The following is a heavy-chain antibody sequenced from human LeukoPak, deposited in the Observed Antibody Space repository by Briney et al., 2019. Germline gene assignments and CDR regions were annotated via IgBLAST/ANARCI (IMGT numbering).Heavy chain of an antibody. CDR2: MNPNSGNT. Sequence: GASVKVSCKAPGYTFTSYDINWVRQATGQGLEWMGWMNPNSGNTGYAQKFQGRVTITRNTSISTAYMGLSSLRSEDTAVYYCARCGYSYGYGYYYYYMDVWGKGTTVTVSS. J-gene: IGHJ6*03. V-gene: IGHV1-8*01. D-gene: IGHD5-18*01. CDR3: ARCGYSYGYGYYYYYMDV. CDR1: GYTFTSYD.